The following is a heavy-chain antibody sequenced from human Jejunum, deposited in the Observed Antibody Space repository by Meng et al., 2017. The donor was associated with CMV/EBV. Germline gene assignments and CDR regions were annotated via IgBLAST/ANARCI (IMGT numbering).Heavy chain of an antibody. D-gene: IGHD2-15*01. CDR3: AYSYCSTGTCYSFYY. Sequence: GFSLTRGGVGVGWIRQPPGKALAWLALIYGDDDKRYSPSLNTRLTITKDTFKNQVVLRMTNMDPVDTATYYCAYSYCSTGTCYSFYYWGQGTLVTVSS. J-gene: IGHJ4*02. V-gene: IGHV2-5*02. CDR2: IYGDDDK. CDR1: GFSLTRGGVG.